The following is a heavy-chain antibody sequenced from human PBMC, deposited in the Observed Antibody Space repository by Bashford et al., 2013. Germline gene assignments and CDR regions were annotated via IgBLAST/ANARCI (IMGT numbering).Heavy chain of an antibody. J-gene: IGHJ1*01. Sequence: SLRLSCAASGFTFSSYGMHWVRQAPGKGLEWVAVISYDGSNKYYADSVKGRFTISRDNSKNTLYLQMNSLRAEDTAVYYCAKVFRSGKDQHWGQAPWSPSPQ. V-gene: IGHV3-30*18. CDR2: ISYDGSNK. CDR3: AKVFRSGKDQH. CDR1: GFTFSSYG. D-gene: IGHD3-16*02.